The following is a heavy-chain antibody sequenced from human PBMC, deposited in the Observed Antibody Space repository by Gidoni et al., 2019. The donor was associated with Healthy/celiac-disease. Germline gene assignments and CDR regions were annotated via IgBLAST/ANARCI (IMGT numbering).Heavy chain of an antibody. Sequence: QAQLQQWGAGLLKPSETLSLTCAVYGGSFSGYYWSWIRQPPGKGMEWIWEFNHSGSTNYNPSLKSRVTISGDTSKNQFSLKLISGTAADTAVYYCARGSTRKNIVVVPAASTYYYYMDVWGKGTTVTVSS. J-gene: IGHJ6*03. V-gene: IGHV4-34*01. CDR1: GGSFSGYY. D-gene: IGHD2-2*01. CDR2: FNHSGST. CDR3: ARGSTRKNIVVVPAASTYYYYMDV.